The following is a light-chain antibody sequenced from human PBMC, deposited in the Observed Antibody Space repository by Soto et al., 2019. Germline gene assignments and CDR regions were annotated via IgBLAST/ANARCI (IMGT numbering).Light chain of an antibody. V-gene: IGKV3-20*01. CDR1: QSVSKY. CDR3: QYYGNSPLT. J-gene: IGKJ1*01. CDR2: GAF. Sequence: EIVLTQSPGTLSLSPGERATLSCRASQSVSKYLAWYQQKPGQAPRLLIYGAFNRATGIPDRFSGGGSGTDFTLTITRLEPEDFAVYYCQYYGNSPLTFGQGTKVDI.